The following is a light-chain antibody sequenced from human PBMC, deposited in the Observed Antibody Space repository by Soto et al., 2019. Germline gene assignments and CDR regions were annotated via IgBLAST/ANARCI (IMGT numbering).Light chain of an antibody. CDR3: SSYISNSIVV. CDR2: EVS. Sequence: QSALTQPASVSGSPGQSITISCTGTSSDVGDYNYVSWYQQHPGKAPKLIIYEVSHRLSGVSNRFSGSKSGHTASLTISWLQDEDEADYYCSSYISNSIVVFGGGTKLTVL. V-gene: IGLV2-14*01. CDR1: SSDVGDYNY. J-gene: IGLJ2*01.